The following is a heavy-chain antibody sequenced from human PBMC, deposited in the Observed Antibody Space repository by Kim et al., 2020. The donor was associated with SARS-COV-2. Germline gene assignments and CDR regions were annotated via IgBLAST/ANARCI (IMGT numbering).Heavy chain of an antibody. V-gene: IGHV3-7*01. J-gene: IGHJ5*01. CDR3: APLSRINSFDS. CDR1: GSTLSVYW. Sequence: GGSLRLSCAASGSTLSVYWMPWVRQAPGKGLEWVANIKTDGGATYNVDSVKDRFTISRDNAKYSLHLQMNSLSPEDMAVYYCAPLSRINSFDSWCHGTLV. CDR2: IKTDGGAT.